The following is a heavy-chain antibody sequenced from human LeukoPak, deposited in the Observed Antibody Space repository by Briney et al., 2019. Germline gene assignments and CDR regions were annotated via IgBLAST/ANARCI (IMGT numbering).Heavy chain of an antibody. Sequence: ASVKVSCKASGYTFTGYYMHWVRQAPGQGLEWMGWINPNSGGTNYAQKFQGRVTMTRDTSISTAYMELSRLRSDDTAVYYCARDLGGSGSFFYLPHNWFDPWGQGTLVTVSS. J-gene: IGHJ5*02. V-gene: IGHV1-2*02. CDR2: INPNSGGT. CDR1: GYTFTGYY. CDR3: ARDLGGSGSFFYLPHNWFDP. D-gene: IGHD3-10*01.